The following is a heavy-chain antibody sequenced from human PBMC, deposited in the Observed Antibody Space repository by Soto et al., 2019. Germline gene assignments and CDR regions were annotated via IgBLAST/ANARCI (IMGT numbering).Heavy chain of an antibody. D-gene: IGHD3-9*01. Sequence: EVQLVESGGGLIQPGGSLRLSCAASGFSVSSNYMSWVRQAPWKGLEWVSVIYIAGTTYYADSVRGRFTISRDNSMNTVYLQMNRLRAEDTAVYYCTIDPTYDILTGSLWGQGTLVTLSS. CDR3: TIDPTYDILTGSL. CDR2: IYIAGTT. CDR1: GFSVSSNY. J-gene: IGHJ4*02. V-gene: IGHV3-53*01.